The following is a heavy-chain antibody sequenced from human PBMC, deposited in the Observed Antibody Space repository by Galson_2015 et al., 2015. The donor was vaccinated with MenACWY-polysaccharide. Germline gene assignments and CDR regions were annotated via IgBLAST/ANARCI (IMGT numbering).Heavy chain of an antibody. Sequence: ALRLSCAASGLSFSDYYMSLLRQAPGKGLECVSYISTSGRTIYYADSVKGRFTISRDNAKNSLYLQMNSLRAEDTAVYYCASVHYWSFDYWGQGTLVTVSS. D-gene: IGHD2-8*02. J-gene: IGHJ4*02. CDR2: ISTSGRTI. CDR3: ASVHYWSFDY. V-gene: IGHV3-11*01. CDR1: GLSFSDYY.